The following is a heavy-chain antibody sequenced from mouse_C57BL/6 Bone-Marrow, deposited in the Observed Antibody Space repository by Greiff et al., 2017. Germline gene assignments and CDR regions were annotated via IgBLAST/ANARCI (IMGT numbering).Heavy chain of an antibody. CDR3: ARGRSTMVIHWYFDV. Sequence: VQLQQPGAELVKPGASVKLSCKASGYTFTSYWMHWVKQRPGRGLEWIGRIDPNSGGTKYNEKFKSKATLTVDKPSSTAYMQLSSLTSEDSAVYYCARGRSTMVIHWYFDVWGTGTTVTVSS. J-gene: IGHJ1*03. V-gene: IGHV1-72*01. CDR2: IDPNSGGT. CDR1: GYTFTSYW. D-gene: IGHD2-2*01.